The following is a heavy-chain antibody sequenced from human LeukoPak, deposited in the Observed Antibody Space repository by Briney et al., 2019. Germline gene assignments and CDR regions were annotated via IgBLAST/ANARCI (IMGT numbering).Heavy chain of an antibody. J-gene: IGHJ6*04. D-gene: IGHD3-10*01. V-gene: IGHV4-38-2*01. CDR3: ARVMDYYGSGSYPGGMDV. CDR2: IYHSGST. Sequence: PSETLSLTCAVSGYSISSGYYWGWIRQPPGKGLEWIGSIYHSGSTYYNPSLKGRVTISVDTSKNQFSLKLSSVTAADTAVYYCARVMDYYGSGSYPGGMDVWGKGTTVTVSS. CDR1: GYSISSGYY.